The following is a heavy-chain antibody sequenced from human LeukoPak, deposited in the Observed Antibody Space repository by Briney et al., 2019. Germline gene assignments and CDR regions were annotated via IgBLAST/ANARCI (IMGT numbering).Heavy chain of an antibody. V-gene: IGHV3-23*01. D-gene: IGHD3-3*01. CDR3: AIGTYYDFWSGYYERDYYFDY. CDR2: ISGSGGST. CDR1: GFTFSSYA. Sequence: QPGGSLRLSCAASGFTFSSYAMSWVRQAPGKGLEWVSAISGSGGSTYYADSVKGRFTISRDNSKNTLYLQMNSLRAEDTAVYYCAIGTYYDFWSGYYERDYYFDYWGQGTLVTVSP. J-gene: IGHJ4*02.